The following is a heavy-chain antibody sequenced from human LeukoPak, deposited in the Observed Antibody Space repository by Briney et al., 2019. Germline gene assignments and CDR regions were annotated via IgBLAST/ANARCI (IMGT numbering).Heavy chain of an antibody. CDR3: AREPYSSSSGYYYGMDV. Sequence: GGSLRLSCAASRFTFSDYSMIWVRQPPGKGLEWVSSITATSSYISYADSVKGRFTISRDNSKNTLYLQMNSLRAEDTAVYYCAREPYSSSSGYYYGMDVWGQGTTVTVSS. D-gene: IGHD6-6*01. J-gene: IGHJ6*02. CDR1: RFTFSDYS. CDR2: ITATSSYI. V-gene: IGHV3-21*01.